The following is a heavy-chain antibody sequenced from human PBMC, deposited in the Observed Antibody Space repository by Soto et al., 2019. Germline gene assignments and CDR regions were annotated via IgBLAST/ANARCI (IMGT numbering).Heavy chain of an antibody. CDR2: IYPGDSDT. J-gene: IGHJ2*01. V-gene: IGHV5-51*01. Sequence: ESLKISCKGSGYSFTSYWIGWLRQMNGKGLEWMGIIYPGDSDTRYSPSFQGQVTISADKSISTAYLQWSSLKASDTAMYYCARHQSSGWTSHRYFDLWGRGTLVTGPS. CDR1: GYSFTSYW. D-gene: IGHD6-19*01. CDR3: ARHQSSGWTSHRYFDL.